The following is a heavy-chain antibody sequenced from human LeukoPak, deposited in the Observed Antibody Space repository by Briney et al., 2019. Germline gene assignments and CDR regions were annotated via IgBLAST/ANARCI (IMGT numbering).Heavy chain of an antibody. J-gene: IGHJ4*02. V-gene: IGHV1-18*01. CDR2: ISAYNGNT. CDR3: ARLVWGSYQSGPSKDY. D-gene: IGHD3-16*02. CDR1: GYTFTSYG. Sequence: ASVKVSCKASGYTFTSYGISWVRQAPGQGLEWMGWISAYNGNTNYAQKLQGRVTMTTDTSTSTAYMELRSLRSDDTAVYYCARLVWGSYQSGPSKDYSRQGTLVTVSS.